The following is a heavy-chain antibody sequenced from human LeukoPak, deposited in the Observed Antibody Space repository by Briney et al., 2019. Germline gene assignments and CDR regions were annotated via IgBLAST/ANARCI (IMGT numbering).Heavy chain of an antibody. CDR3: ARGRWLQGFDY. V-gene: IGHV3-11*01. J-gene: IGHJ4*01. Sequence: AGSRRLSCAASRFTFSDYYMSWIRQAPGKGLEWVSYISSSGSTKYYAASVKGRFTSSRDNDKNSLYLQMNSLRAEDTAVYYCARGRWLQGFDYWGQGTLVTVSS. CDR2: ISSSGSTK. D-gene: IGHD5-24*01. CDR1: RFTFSDYY.